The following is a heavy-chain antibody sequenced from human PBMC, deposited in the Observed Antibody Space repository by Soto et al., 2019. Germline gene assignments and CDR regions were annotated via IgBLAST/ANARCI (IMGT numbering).Heavy chain of an antibody. CDR1: GFTFSSYA. CDR3: ARENSGYDFWYYFDY. V-gene: IGHV3-30-3*01. CDR2: ISYDGSNK. J-gene: IGHJ4*02. Sequence: ESVGGVVQPGRSLRLSCAASGFTFSSYAMHWVRQAPGKGLEWVAVISYDGSNKYYADSVKGRFTISRDNSKNTLYLQMNSLRAEDTAVYYCARENSGYDFWYYFDYWGQGTLVTVSS. D-gene: IGHD5-12*01.